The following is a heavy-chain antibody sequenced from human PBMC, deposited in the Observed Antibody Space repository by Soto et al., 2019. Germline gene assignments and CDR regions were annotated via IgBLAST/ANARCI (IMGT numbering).Heavy chain of an antibody. V-gene: IGHV4-59*02. J-gene: IGHJ4*02. CDR3: VSGYYHDY. CDR2: IYYSGST. Sequence: SETLSLTCTASGDSVSDFYWSWIRQPPGKGLEWIGYIYYSGSTNTKPSLKSRVTISADTSKKQFFLKMTSMIAADTAMYYCVSGYYHDYWGQGTLVTVSS. CDR1: GDSVSDFY. D-gene: IGHD3-22*01.